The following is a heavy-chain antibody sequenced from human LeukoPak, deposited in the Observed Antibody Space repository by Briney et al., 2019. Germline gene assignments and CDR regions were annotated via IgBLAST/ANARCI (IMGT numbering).Heavy chain of an antibody. J-gene: IGHJ4*02. D-gene: IGHD3-22*01. V-gene: IGHV3-21*01. CDR2: IGPTGTDR. Sequence: GGSLRLSCAASGFTFSSCGFNWVRQAPGKGLEWVSSIGPTGTDRYYADSVRGRFTISRDNAKNSMYLQMDSLRDEDTAVYYCAKDQARGYPHYYFDYWGQGTLVTVSS. CDR3: AKDQARGYPHYYFDY. CDR1: GFTFSSCG.